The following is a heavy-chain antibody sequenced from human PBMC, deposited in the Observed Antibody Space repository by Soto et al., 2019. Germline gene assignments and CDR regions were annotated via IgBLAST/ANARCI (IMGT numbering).Heavy chain of an antibody. J-gene: IGHJ4*02. CDR3: ARGYYYDSSGYYYVY. CDR2: ISYDGSNK. V-gene: IGHV3-30-3*01. D-gene: IGHD3-22*01. CDR1: GFTFSSYA. Sequence: SQILSCAASGFTFSSYAMHWVRQAPGKGLEWVAVISYDGSNKYYADSVKGRFTISRDNAKNSLYLQMNSLRAEDTAVYYCARGYYYDSSGYYYVYWGQGTLVTVSS.